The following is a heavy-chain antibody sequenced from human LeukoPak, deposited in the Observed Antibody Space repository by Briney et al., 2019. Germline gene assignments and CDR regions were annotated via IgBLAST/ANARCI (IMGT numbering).Heavy chain of an antibody. Sequence: ASVKVSCKASGYTFTSYGISWVRQAPGQGLEWMGWISAYNGNTNYAQKLQGRVTMTTDTSTSTAYMELRSLRSDDTAVYYCARDFVSGCSGGSCYDDSDYWGQGTLVTVSS. J-gene: IGHJ4*02. D-gene: IGHD2-15*01. CDR2: ISAYNGNT. CDR3: ARDFVSGCSGGSCYDDSDY. CDR1: GYTFTSYG. V-gene: IGHV1-18*01.